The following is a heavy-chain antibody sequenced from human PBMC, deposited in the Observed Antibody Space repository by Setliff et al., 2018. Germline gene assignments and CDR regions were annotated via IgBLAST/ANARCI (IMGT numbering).Heavy chain of an antibody. V-gene: IGHV1-18*01. CDR1: GYTFTNYG. J-gene: IGHJ4*02. CDR2: INAYNGKT. CDR3: LRLVRYCTKIACQATSGDEV. Sequence: AASVKVSCKTSGYTFTNYGITWVRQAPGQGLEWMGWINAYNGKTYFAQKFQDRITLTTDTSTNTGYLELRGLRSDDTAVYYCLRLVRYCTKIACQATSGDEVWGLGTLVTVSS. D-gene: IGHD2-8*01.